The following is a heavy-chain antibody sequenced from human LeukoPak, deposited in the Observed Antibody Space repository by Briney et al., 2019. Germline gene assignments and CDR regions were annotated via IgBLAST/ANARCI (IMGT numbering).Heavy chain of an antibody. CDR1: GFTFSIHA. V-gene: IGHV3-30*02. CDR2: IRYDGSNK. D-gene: IGHD6-6*01. CDR3: AKDYMSIAAPFDP. Sequence: GGSLRLSCAASGFTFSIHAMSWVRQAPGKGLEWVAFIRYDGSNKYYADSVKGRFTISRDNSKNTLYLQMNSLRAEDTAVYYCAKDYMSIAAPFDPWGQGTLVTVSS. J-gene: IGHJ5*02.